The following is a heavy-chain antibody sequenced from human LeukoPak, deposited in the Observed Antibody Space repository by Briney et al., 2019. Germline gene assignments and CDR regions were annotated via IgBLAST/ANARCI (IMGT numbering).Heavy chain of an antibody. CDR2: ISSSSSYI. J-gene: IGHJ5*02. V-gene: IGHV3-21*01. CDR1: GFTFSSYS. D-gene: IGHD3-10*01. Sequence: GGSLRLSCAASGFTFSSYSMTWVRQAPGKGLEWVSSISSSSSYIYYADSVKGRFTISRDNAKNSLYLQMNSLRAEDTAVYYCARDLGFGELYWFDPWGQGTLVTVSS. CDR3: ARDLGFGELYWFDP.